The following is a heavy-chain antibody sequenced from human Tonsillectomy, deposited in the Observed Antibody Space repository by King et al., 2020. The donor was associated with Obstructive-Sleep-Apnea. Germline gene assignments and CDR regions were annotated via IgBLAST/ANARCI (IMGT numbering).Heavy chain of an antibody. CDR3: AKDIYYGSGSYYNAPVYFDY. J-gene: IGHJ4*02. D-gene: IGHD3-10*01. V-gene: IGHV3-9*01. CDR2: ISWNSGSI. CDR1: GFTFDDYA. Sequence: VQLVESGGGLVHPGRSLRLSCAASGFTFDDYAMHWVRQAPGKGLEWVSGISWNSGSIGYADSVKGRFTISRDNAKNSLYLQMNSLRAEDTALYYCAKDIYYGSGSYYNAPVYFDYWGQGTLVTVSS.